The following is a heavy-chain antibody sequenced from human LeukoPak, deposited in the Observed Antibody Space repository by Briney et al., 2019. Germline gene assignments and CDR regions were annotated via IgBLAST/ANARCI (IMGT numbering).Heavy chain of an antibody. Sequence: PPETLCLTWPVSGASISSYSWSWVRQPDGEGLEWIGCLYTSGSTNYNTTLKSQFTMSVDTSKNQFSLKLSSVTAADTAVYYCARDAHYCSGGSCYSYSAASFDIWGQGTMVTVSS. CDR2: LYTSGST. J-gene: IGHJ3*02. D-gene: IGHD2-15*01. CDR1: GASISSYS. CDR3: ARDAHYCSGGSCYSYSAASFDI. V-gene: IGHV4-4*07.